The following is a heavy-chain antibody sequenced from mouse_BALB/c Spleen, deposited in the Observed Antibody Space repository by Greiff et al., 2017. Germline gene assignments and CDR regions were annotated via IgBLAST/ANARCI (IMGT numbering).Heavy chain of an antibody. CDR2: ISSGSSTI. D-gene: IGHD2-4*01. V-gene: IGHV5-17*02. Sequence: EVKVVESGGGLVQPGGSRKLSCAASGFTFSSFGMHWVRQAPEKGLEWVAYISSGSSTIYYADTVKGRFTISRDNPKNTLFLQMTSLRSEDTAMYYCARGGGLRPPFAYWGQGTLVTVSA. J-gene: IGHJ3*01. CDR3: ARGGGLRPPFAY. CDR1: GFTFSSFG.